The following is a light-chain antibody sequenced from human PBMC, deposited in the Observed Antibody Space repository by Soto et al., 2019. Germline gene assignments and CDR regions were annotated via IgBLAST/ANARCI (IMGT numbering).Light chain of an antibody. CDR1: QSILYNSNKENY. CDR3: QHYFKRPVR. Sequence: DIVMTQSPDFLAVSLGERATINCKSSQSILYNSNKENYLAWYQQKPRQPPRLLICWTSTRESGVPARFSATGAGTDCPLTISGLQAEGGAVYYCQHYFKRPVRFGRGTKV. V-gene: IGKV4-1*01. CDR2: WTS. J-gene: IGKJ3*01.